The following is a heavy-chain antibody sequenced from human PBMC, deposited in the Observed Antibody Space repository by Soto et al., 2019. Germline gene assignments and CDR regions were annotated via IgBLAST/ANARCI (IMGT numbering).Heavy chain of an antibody. V-gene: IGHV1-69*01. Sequence: QVQLVQSGAEVKKPGSSVKVSCKASGGTFSRYAISWVRQAPGQGLEWMGGIIPIFGTANYAQKFQGRVTITADESTSTAYMELSSLRFEDTDVYYCARAIVGPTTTGWLDPWCQGTLVTVSS. J-gene: IGHJ5*02. D-gene: IGHD1-26*01. CDR2: IIPIFGTA. CDR3: ARAIVGPTTTGWLDP. CDR1: GGTFSRYA.